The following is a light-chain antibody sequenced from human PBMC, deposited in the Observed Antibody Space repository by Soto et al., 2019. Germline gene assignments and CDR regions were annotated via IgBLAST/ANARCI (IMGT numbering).Light chain of an antibody. V-gene: IGKV3-15*01. CDR2: GAS. CDR3: QKHNNWPLT. J-gene: IGKJ4*01. Sequence: EIVMTQSPGTLSGSRGERGTRSCRASQSVSSNLAWYQQKPGQAPRLLIYGASTRATGIPGRFSGSGSGTEFTLTISSLQSEDFAVYYCQKHNNWPLTFGGGTKVDIK. CDR1: QSVSSN.